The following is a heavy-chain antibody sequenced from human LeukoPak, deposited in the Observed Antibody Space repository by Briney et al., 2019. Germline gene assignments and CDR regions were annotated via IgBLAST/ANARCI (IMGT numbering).Heavy chain of an antibody. J-gene: IGHJ6*03. CDR2: INHSGST. Sequence: SETLSLTCAVYGGSFSGYYWSWIRQPPGKGLEWIGEINHSGSTNYNPSLKSRVTISVDTSKNQFSLKLSSVTAADTAVYYCARGRRVVVPAAASYYPYYYYMDVWGKGTTVTVSS. CDR1: GGSFSGYY. V-gene: IGHV4-34*01. D-gene: IGHD2-2*01. CDR3: ARGRRVVVPAAASYYPYYYYMDV.